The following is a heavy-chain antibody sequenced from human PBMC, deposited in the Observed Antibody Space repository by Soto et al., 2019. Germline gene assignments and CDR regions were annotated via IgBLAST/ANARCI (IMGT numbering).Heavy chain of an antibody. CDR1: GGSFSGHY. J-gene: IGHJ5*02. CDR3: ARGDGGRTVTTSQSANWFDP. CDR2: INHSGST. V-gene: IGHV4-34*01. Sequence: SETLSLTCAVYGGSFSGHYWSWIRQPPGKGLEWIGEINHSGSTNYNPSLKSRVTISVDTSKNQFSLKLSSVTAADTAVYYCARGDGGRTVTTSQSANWFDPWGQGTLVTVSS. D-gene: IGHD4-17*01.